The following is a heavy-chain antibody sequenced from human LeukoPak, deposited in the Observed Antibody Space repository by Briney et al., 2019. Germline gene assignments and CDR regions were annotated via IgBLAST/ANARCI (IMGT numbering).Heavy chain of an antibody. V-gene: IGHV4-31*03. J-gene: IGHJ4*02. CDR2: IYYSGST. CDR3: AGGTVPLDCSSTSCYKGGFDY. Sequence: PSQTLSLTCTVSGGSISSGGYYWSWIRQHPGKGLEWIGYIYYSGSTYYNPSLKSRVTISVDTSKNQFSLKLSSVTAADTAAYYCAGGTVPLDCSSTSCYKGGFDYWGQGTLVTVSS. CDR1: GGSISSGGYY. D-gene: IGHD2-2*02.